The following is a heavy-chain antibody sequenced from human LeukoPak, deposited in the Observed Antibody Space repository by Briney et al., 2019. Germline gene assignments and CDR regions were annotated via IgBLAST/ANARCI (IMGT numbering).Heavy chain of an antibody. J-gene: IGHJ4*02. CDR3: AKVAKYYYGSETYYFFEH. Sequence: GGSLRLSCAASGFTFSSYWMHWVRQAPGKGLVWVSRINSDGSTTSYADSVKGRFTISRDNPKNSLYLQMNSLRVEDTAVYYCAKVAKYYYGSETYYFFEHWGQGTPVTASS. CDR1: GFTFSSYW. CDR2: INSDGSTT. V-gene: IGHV3-74*01. D-gene: IGHD3-10*01.